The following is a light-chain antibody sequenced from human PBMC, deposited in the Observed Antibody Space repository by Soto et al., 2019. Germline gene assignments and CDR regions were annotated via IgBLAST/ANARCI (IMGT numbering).Light chain of an antibody. CDR3: QQANSFPLT. CDR2: AAS. CDR1: QDISSW. J-gene: IGKJ4*01. V-gene: IGKV1-12*01. Sequence: DIQMTQSPSSVSASVGDRVTITCRARQDISSWLAWYQQRPGKAPKLLMYAASSLQGGVPSRFSGSGSGKDFTLTISSLQPEDFATYYCQQANSFPLTFGGGTKVEIK.